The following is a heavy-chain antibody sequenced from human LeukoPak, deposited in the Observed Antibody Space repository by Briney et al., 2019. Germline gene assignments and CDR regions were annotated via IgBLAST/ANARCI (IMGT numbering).Heavy chain of an antibody. Sequence: AGGSLRLSCAASGFAFSSYAMSWVGQAPGKGLEWVSAISGSGGSTYYADSVKGRFTISRDNSKNTLYLQMNSLRAEDTAVYYCAKVLYCSSTSCYPYYFDYWGQGTLVTVSS. CDR2: ISGSGGST. CDR1: GFAFSSYA. J-gene: IGHJ4*02. D-gene: IGHD2-2*01. CDR3: AKVLYCSSTSCYPYYFDY. V-gene: IGHV3-23*01.